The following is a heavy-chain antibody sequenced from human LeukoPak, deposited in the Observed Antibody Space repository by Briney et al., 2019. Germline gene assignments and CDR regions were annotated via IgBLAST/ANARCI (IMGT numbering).Heavy chain of an antibody. V-gene: IGHV4-61*09. CDR1: GXSXXXXRXX. CDR3: ARNSYSGSYFGY. CDR2: IYSSGIT. D-gene: IGHD1-26*01. J-gene: IGHJ4*02. Sequence: XSGXSXXXXRXXWAWIRQPAGKGLEWIGHIYSSGITHYNPSLKSRITISVDTSKNQFSLKLSSVTAADTAVYYCARNSYSGSYFGYWGQGTLVTVSS.